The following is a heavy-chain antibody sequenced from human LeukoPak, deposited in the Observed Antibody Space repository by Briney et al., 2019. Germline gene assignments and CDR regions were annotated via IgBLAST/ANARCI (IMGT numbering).Heavy chain of an antibody. CDR1: GFTVSSNY. CDR2: IYSGGST. CDR3: ARSAAIFYYYYYMDV. J-gene: IGHJ6*03. D-gene: IGHD2-2*02. V-gene: IGHV3-66*01. Sequence: GGSLRLSCAASGFTVSSNYMSWVRQAPGKGLEWVSVIYSGGSTYYADSVKGRFTISRDNSKNTLYLQMDSLRAEDTAVYYCARSAAIFYYYYYMDVWGKGTTVTISS.